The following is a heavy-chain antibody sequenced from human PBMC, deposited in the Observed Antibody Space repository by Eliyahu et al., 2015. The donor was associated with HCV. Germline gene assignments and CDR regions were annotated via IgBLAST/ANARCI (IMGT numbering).Heavy chain of an antibody. CDR1: TFSSYG. D-gene: IGHD6-13*01. V-gene: IGHV3-30*18. J-gene: IGHJ3*02. CDR2: ISYDGSNK. CDR3: AKDRQFSSSWFDAFDI. Sequence: TFSSYGLHWVRQAPGKGLEWVAVISYDGSNKYYADSVKGRFTISRDNSKNTLYLQMNSLRAEDTAVYYCAKDRQFSSSWFDAFDIWGQGTMVTVSS.